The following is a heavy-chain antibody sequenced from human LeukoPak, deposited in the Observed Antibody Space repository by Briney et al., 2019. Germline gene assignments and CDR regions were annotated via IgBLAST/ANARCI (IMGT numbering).Heavy chain of an antibody. D-gene: IGHD2-15*01. CDR1: GGSISSYY. CDR3: ARGGWRLDH. V-gene: IGHV4-59*01. J-gene: IGHJ4*02. CDR2: IYYTGTT. Sequence: PSETLSLTGTVSGGSISSYYWSWIRQPPGKGLEWIGYIYYTGTTNYNPSLKSRVTISVDTSKNQFSLKLSSVAAADTAVYYCARGGWRLDHWGQGTLVTVSS.